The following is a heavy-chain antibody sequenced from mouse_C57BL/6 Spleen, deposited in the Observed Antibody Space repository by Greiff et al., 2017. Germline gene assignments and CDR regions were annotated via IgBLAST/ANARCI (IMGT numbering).Heavy chain of an antibody. CDR1: GYAFSSSW. D-gene: IGHD3-2*02. V-gene: IGHV1-82*01. CDR2: IYPGDGDT. J-gene: IGHJ3*01. CDR3: ARERTAQAPFAY. Sequence: QVQLQQSGPELVKPGASVKISCKASGYAFSSSWLNWVKQRPGKGLEWIGRIYPGDGDTNYNGQFKGKATLTADKSSSTAYMQLSSLTSEDSAVYFCARERTAQAPFAYWGQGTLVTVSA.